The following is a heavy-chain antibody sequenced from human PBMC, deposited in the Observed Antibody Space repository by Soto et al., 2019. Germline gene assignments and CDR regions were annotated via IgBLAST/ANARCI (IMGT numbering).Heavy chain of an antibody. J-gene: IGHJ6*03. CDR2: IYYSGST. CDR3: ATSSRPLYYYYYMDV. V-gene: IGHV4-59*01. CDR1: GGSISSYY. Sequence: QVQLQESGPGLVKPSETLSLTCTVSGGSISSYYWSWIRQPPGKGLEWIGYIYYSGSTNYNPSLRSRVTISVDTFKNQFSLKLSSVTAADTAVYYCATSSRPLYYYYYMDVWGKGTTVTVSS.